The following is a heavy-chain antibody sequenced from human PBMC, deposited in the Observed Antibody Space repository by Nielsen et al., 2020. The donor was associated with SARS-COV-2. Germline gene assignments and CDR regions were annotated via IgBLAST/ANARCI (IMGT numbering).Heavy chain of an antibody. CDR1: GFTFSSYA. CDR2: ISGSGGST. CDR3: TRTDRSKLLVPDY. V-gene: IGHV3-23*01. J-gene: IGHJ4*02. Sequence: GESLKISCAASGFTFSSYAMSWVRQAPGKGLEWVSAISGSGGSTYYADSVKGRFTISRDNSKNTLYLQMNSLRAEDTAVYYCTRTDRSKLLVPDYWGQGTLVTVSS. D-gene: IGHD2-15*01.